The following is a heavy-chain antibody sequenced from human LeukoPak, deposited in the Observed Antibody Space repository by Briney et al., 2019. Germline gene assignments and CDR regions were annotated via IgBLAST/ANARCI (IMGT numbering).Heavy chain of an antibody. J-gene: IGHJ4*02. CDR3: ARGGYYYDSSGSSFDY. CDR2: ISVYNGNT. D-gene: IGHD3-22*01. CDR1: GYTLSNYD. Sequence: ASVKVSCKASGYTLSNYDISWVRQAPGQGLEWMGWISVYNGNTNYAQKLQGRVTMTTDTSTSTAYMELRSLRSDDTAVYYCARGGYYYDSSGSSFDYWGQGTLVTVSS. V-gene: IGHV1-18*01.